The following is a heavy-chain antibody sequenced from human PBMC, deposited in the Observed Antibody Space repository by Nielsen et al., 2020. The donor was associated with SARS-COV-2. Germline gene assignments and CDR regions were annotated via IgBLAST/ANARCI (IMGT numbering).Heavy chain of an antibody. CDR3: TRGVYTKGFDY. Sequence: SQTLSLTCAISGDSFSSNSVTWNWIRPSPSRGPEWLGRTYYRSKWSTDYAVSVKSRITINTDTSKNHFSLLMNSVTPEDTAVYYCTRGVYTKGFDYWGQGTLVTVSS. D-gene: IGHD2-8*01. CDR2: TYYRSKWST. CDR1: GDSFSSNSVT. J-gene: IGHJ4*02. V-gene: IGHV6-1*01.